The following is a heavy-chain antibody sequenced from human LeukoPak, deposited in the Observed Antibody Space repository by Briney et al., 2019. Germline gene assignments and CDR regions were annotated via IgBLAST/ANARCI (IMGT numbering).Heavy chain of an antibody. D-gene: IGHD5-18*01. CDR3: AIRIPPNDY. CDR1: GGSISSGGYC. Sequence: SETLSLTCTVSGGSISSGGYCWSWIRQHPGKGLEWIGYIYYSGSTYYNPSLKSRVTISVDTSKNQFSLKLSSVTAADTAVYYCAIRIPPNDYWGQGTLVTVSS. CDR2: IYYSGST. J-gene: IGHJ4*02. V-gene: IGHV4-31*03.